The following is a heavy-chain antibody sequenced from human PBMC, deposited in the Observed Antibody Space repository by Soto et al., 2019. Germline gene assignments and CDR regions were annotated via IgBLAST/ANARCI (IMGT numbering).Heavy chain of an antibody. V-gene: IGHV4-39*01. CDR3: ARQRTSVVTQAYFDS. J-gene: IGHJ4*02. CDR1: GDSINKKRYY. D-gene: IGHD2-21*02. CDR2: IYYSGST. Sequence: SETLSLPSPVTGDSINKKRYYLGWIRQPPGKGLEWIGSIYYSGSTYNNPSLKSRVSMSVDTSKNQFSLKLRSVTAADTALYYCARQRTSVVTQAYFDSWGQGSLVTVSS.